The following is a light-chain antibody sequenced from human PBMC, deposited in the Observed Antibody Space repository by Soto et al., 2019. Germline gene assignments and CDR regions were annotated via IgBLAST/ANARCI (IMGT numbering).Light chain of an antibody. Sequence: QSVLTQPPSVSGAPGQTVTISCTGSSSNIGAGYDVHWYQQLPGTAPKLLIYGNSNRPSGVPDRFSGSKSGTSASLAITGLQAEDEADYYCQSYHSSLSYVFGTGTKLTVL. V-gene: IGLV1-40*01. J-gene: IGLJ1*01. CDR3: QSYHSSLSYV. CDR1: SSNIGAGYD. CDR2: GNS.